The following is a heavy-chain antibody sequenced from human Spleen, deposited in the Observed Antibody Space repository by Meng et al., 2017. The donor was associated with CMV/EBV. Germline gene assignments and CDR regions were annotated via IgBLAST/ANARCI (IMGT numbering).Heavy chain of an antibody. CDR2: FSGNTGFI. J-gene: IGHJ6*02. CDR3: AKGGGERVTFDAMDV. D-gene: IGHD2-21*02. CDR1: GFTFNNYA. Sequence: SLKISCAASGFTFNNYAMTWVRQPPGKGLEWVSGFSGNTGFIAYADSVKGRFTISRDNAKKTLSLQMDSLRPEDTALYYCAKGGGERVTFDAMDVWGQGTTVTVSS. V-gene: IGHV3-9*01.